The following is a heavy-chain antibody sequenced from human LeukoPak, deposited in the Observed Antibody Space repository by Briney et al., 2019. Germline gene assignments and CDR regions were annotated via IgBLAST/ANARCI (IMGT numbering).Heavy chain of an antibody. CDR3: AKTKGGSSAFKEAFDI. Sequence: GGSLRLSCAASGFTFSSYAMSWVRQAPGKGLEWVSAISGSGGSTYYADSVKGRFTTSRDNSKNTLYLQMNSLRAEDTAVYYCAKTKGGSSAFKEAFDIWGQGTMVTVSS. D-gene: IGHD3-22*01. CDR1: GFTFSSYA. J-gene: IGHJ3*02. V-gene: IGHV3-23*01. CDR2: ISGSGGST.